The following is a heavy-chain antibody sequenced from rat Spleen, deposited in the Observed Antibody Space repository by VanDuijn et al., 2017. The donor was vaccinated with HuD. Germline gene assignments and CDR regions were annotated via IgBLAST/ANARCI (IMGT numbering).Heavy chain of an antibody. CDR1: GFSLISNS. CDR3: ARYSTVLKGGFAY. V-gene: IGHV2-63*01. Sequence: QVQLKESGPGLVQPSQTLSLICTVSGFSLISNSVHWVRQPPGKGLEWMGRMWYDGDTAYNSALKYRMSISRDTSKNQVFLNMKNMQTEDTARYFCARYSTVLKGGFAYWGQGTLVTVSS. D-gene: IGHD1-1*01. CDR2: MWYDGDT. J-gene: IGHJ3*01.